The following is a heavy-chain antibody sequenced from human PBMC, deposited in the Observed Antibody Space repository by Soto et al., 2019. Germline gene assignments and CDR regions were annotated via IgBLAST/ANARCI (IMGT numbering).Heavy chain of an antibody. D-gene: IGHD3-10*01. CDR1: GYTFTKYF. CDR2: IVIGSGNT. Sequence: QLVQSGADVKRPGASVKVSCEASGYTFTKYFLHWVRQARGQPLEWIGWIVIGSGNTNFPQKFKQRATITRDMSTRTVYMELSSLRPEDTAVYYCAADSEGGSYYDSFDVWGQGTEVTISS. V-gene: IGHV1-58*01. CDR3: AADSEGGSYYDSFDV. J-gene: IGHJ3*01.